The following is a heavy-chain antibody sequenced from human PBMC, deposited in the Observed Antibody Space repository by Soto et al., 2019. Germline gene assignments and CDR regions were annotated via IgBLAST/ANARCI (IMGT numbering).Heavy chain of an antibody. J-gene: IGHJ4*02. D-gene: IGHD6-19*01. Sequence: SETLSLTCAVYGGSFSGYYWSWIRQPPGKGLEWIGEINHSGSTNYNPSLKSRVTISVDTSKNQFSLKLSSVTAADTAVYYCARAVAGFDYWGQGTLVTVSS. V-gene: IGHV4-34*01. CDR3: ARAVAGFDY. CDR2: INHSGST. CDR1: GGSFSGYY.